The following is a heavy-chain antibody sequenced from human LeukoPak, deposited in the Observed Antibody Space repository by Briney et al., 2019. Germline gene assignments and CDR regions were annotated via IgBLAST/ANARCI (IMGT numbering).Heavy chain of an antibody. CDR3: ARTRFSSRAFDI. Sequence: PSETLSLTCTVSGGSISSYYWSWIRQPPGKGLEWIGYIYYSGSTNYNPSPKSRVTISVDTSKNQFSLKLSSVTAADTAVYYCARTRFSSRAFDIWGQGTMVTVSS. J-gene: IGHJ3*02. CDR2: IYYSGST. CDR1: GGSISSYY. V-gene: IGHV4-59*08. D-gene: IGHD3-3*01.